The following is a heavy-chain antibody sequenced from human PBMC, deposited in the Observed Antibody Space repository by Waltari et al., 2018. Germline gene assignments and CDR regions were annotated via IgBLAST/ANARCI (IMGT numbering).Heavy chain of an antibody. J-gene: IGHJ6*02. V-gene: IGHV1-3*01. D-gene: IGHD3-3*01. CDR1: GYTFTSYA. Sequence: QVQLVQSGAEVKKPGASVKVSCKASGYTFTSYAMHWVRQAPGQRLEWMGWINAGNGNTKYSQKFQGRVTITRDTSASTAYMELSSLRSEDTAVYYCARRAIFGVVIKPGATSYGMDVWGQGTTVTVSS. CDR3: ARRAIFGVVIKPGATSYGMDV. CDR2: INAGNGNT.